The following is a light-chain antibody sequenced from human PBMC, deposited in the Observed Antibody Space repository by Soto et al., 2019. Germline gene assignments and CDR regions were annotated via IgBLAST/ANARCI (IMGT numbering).Light chain of an antibody. Sequence: QSALTQPASVSGSPGQSITISCTGTSSDVGSYNLVSWSQQHPGKAPKLMIYEGSKRPSGVSNRFSGSKSGNTASLTISRLQAEDEADYYCCSYAGSSTLVFGGGTKLTVL. CDR2: EGS. V-gene: IGLV2-23*01. CDR1: SSDVGSYNL. CDR3: CSYAGSSTLV. J-gene: IGLJ2*01.